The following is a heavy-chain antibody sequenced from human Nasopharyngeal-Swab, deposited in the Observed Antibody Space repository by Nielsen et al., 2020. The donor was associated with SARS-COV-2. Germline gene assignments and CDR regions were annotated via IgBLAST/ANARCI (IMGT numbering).Heavy chain of an antibody. J-gene: IGHJ2*01. V-gene: IGHV3-23*01. CDR1: GFTFSSYA. D-gene: IGHD6-13*01. CDR3: AKDGREQQLVPDFWYFDL. CDR2: ISGSGGST. Sequence: GESLKISCAASGFTFSSYAMSWVRQAPGKGLGWVSAISGSGGSTYYADSVKGRFTISRDNSKNTLYLQMNSLRAEDTAVYYRAKDGREQQLVPDFWYFDLWGRGTLVTVSS.